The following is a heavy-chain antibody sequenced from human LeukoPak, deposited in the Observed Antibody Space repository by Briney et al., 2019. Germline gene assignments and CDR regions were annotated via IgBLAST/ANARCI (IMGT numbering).Heavy chain of an antibody. J-gene: IGHJ5*02. Sequence: GGSLRLSCAASGFSFSSYGMHWVRQAPGKGLEWVTFIRYDGSNKYYADSVKGRFTISRDNSKNTLYLQMNSLRAEDTAVYYCAKEGGYWFDPWGQGTLVTVSS. V-gene: IGHV3-30*02. CDR1: GFSFSSYG. D-gene: IGHD3-16*01. CDR3: AKEGGYWFDP. CDR2: IRYDGSNK.